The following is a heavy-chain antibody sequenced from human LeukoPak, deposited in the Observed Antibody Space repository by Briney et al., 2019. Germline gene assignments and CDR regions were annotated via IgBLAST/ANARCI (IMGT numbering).Heavy chain of an antibody. CDR3: ARERVTYYYDSSSARHNWFDP. CDR2: IYHSGST. J-gene: IGHJ5*02. CDR1: GGSISSGGYS. D-gene: IGHD3-22*01. Sequence: SQTLSLTCAVSGGSISSGGYSWSWIRQPPGKGLEWIGYIYHSGSTYYNPSLKSRVTISVDTSKNQFSLKLSSVTAADTAVYYCARERVTYYYDSSSARHNWFDPWGQGTLVTVSS. V-gene: IGHV4-30-2*01.